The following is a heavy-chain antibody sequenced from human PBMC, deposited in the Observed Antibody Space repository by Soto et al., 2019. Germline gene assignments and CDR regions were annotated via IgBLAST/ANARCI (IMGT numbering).Heavy chain of an antibody. D-gene: IGHD6-13*01. CDR1: GFTVSSNY. J-gene: IGHJ6*02. Sequence: GGSLRLSCAASGFTVSSNYMSWVRQAPGKGLEWVSVIYSGGSTYYADSVKGRFTISRDNSKNTLYLQMNSLRAEDTAVYYCARDHRSSSWYPVGYYYYGMDVWGQGTTVTVSS. CDR3: ARDHRSSSWYPVGYYYYGMDV. V-gene: IGHV3-53*01. CDR2: IYSGGST.